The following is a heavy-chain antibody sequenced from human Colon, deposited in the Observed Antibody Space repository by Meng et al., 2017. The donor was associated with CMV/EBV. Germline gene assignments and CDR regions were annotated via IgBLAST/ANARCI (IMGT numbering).Heavy chain of an antibody. CDR3: ARHSLTILTD. Sequence: TLKGSVPALGQPTQTPRLTFTISGISLTTTGSGVALVRLPPGKAPEFLALIHWDDDKRYSPSLKNRLNITKDTSKNQVVISMTDLDPADTGTFYCARHSLTILTDWGQGALVTVSS. CDR2: IHWDDDK. CDR1: GISLTTTGSG. V-gene: IGHV2-5*02. D-gene: IGHD2-8*02. J-gene: IGHJ4*02.